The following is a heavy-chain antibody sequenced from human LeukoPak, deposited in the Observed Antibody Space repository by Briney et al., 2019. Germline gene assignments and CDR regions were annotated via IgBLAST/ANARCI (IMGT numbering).Heavy chain of an antibody. J-gene: IGHJ6*02. CDR2: ISSSSYI. V-gene: IGHV3-21*01. CDR3: ARDYKVAAAGKRVLDYYYGMDV. D-gene: IGHD6-13*01. CDR1: GFTFSSYS. Sequence: GGSLRLSCAASGFTFSSYSMNWVRQAPGKGLEWVSSISSSSYIYYADSVKGRFTISRDNAKNSLYLQMNSLRAEDTAVYYCARDYKVAAAGKRVLDYYYGMDVWGQGTTVTVSS.